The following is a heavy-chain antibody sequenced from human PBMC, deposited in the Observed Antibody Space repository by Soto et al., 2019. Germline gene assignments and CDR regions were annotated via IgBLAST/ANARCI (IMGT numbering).Heavy chain of an antibody. V-gene: IGHV4-30-4*08. J-gene: IGHJ6*02. CDR2: IHHSGSI. CDR1: GDSISSDYYH. CDR3: AREDDGGDSVDV. Sequence: QVPLQQSGPGLVKPSQTLSLTCTVSGDSISSDYYHWTWIRQSPGKGLEWIGYIHHSGSILYNPSFKTRVTISVDTSKNQFSLHLTSVTAADTAVYVCAREDDGGDSVDVWGQGTTVTVSS. D-gene: IGHD2-21*02.